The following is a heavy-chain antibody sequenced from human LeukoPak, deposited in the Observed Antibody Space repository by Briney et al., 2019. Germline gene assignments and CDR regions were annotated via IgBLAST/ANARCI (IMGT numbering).Heavy chain of an antibody. CDR3: ARDTPVPAVMGSMDV. CDR1: GFTVSSNY. D-gene: IGHD2-2*01. CDR2: IYSGGST. J-gene: IGHJ6*03. Sequence: GGSLRLSCAASGFTVSSNYMSWVRQAPGKGLEWVSVIYSGGSTYYADSVKGRFTISRDNSKNTLYLQMNSLRAEDTAVYYCARDTPVPAVMGSMDVWGKGTTVTVSS. V-gene: IGHV3-53*01.